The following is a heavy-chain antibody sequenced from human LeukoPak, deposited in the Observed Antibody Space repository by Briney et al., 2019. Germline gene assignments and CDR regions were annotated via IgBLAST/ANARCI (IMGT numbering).Heavy chain of an antibody. V-gene: IGHV4-30-2*01. D-gene: IGHD2-2*01. CDR1: GGSISSGDYS. Sequence: SETLSLTCAVSGGSISSGDYSWSWIRQPPGKGLEWIGYIYRSGSTYYNPSLKSRVTISLDTSKNQFSLKLSSMTAADTAVYYCARGGVPTSFDYWGQGTLVTVSS. J-gene: IGHJ4*02. CDR3: ARGGVPTSFDY. CDR2: IYRSGST.